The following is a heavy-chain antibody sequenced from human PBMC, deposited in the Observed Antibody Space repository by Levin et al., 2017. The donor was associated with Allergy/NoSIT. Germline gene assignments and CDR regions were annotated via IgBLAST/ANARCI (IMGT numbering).Heavy chain of an antibody. CDR2: IKQDGSEK. Sequence: PGGSLRLSCAASGFTFSNYWMSWVRQAPGKGLEWVANIKQDGSEKYYVDSVKGRFTISRDNAKNSLYLQMNSLRAEDTAVYYGAREGRYGSGNPQRWGQGTLVTVSS. D-gene: IGHD3-10*01. CDR1: GFTFSNYW. J-gene: IGHJ4*02. CDR3: AREGRYGSGNPQR. V-gene: IGHV3-7*01.